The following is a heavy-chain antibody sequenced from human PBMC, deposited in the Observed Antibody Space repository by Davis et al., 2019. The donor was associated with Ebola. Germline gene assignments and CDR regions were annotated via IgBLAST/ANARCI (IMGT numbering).Heavy chain of an antibody. CDR3: AREGKYRDESRTFDY. D-gene: IGHD2-2*01. Sequence: GGSLRLSCAASGFTFSSFGMHWVRQAPGKGLEWVAVISYNGRDKDYADSVKGRFSISRDNSKNTLSLQMYSLRAEDTAVYYCAREGKYRDESRTFDYWGQGTLVTVSS. CDR1: GFTFSSFG. J-gene: IGHJ4*02. V-gene: IGHV3-30*03. CDR2: ISYNGRDK.